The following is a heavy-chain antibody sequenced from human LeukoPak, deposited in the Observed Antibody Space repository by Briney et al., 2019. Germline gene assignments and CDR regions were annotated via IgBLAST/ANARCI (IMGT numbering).Heavy chain of an antibody. D-gene: IGHD3-10*01. CDR2: ISSSSSYI. J-gene: IGHJ4*02. CDR1: GFTFSSYS. Sequence: GVSLRLSCAASGFTFSSYSMTWVRQAPGKGLKWVSSISSSSSYIYYADSVKGRFTISRDNAKNSLYLQMNSLRAEDTAVYYCARDHGGFDYIDYWGQGTLVTVSS. CDR3: ARDHGGFDYIDY. V-gene: IGHV3-21*01.